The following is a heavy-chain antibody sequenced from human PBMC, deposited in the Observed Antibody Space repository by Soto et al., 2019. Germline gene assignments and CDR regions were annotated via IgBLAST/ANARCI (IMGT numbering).Heavy chain of an antibody. CDR3: ARGFGEKQWLVGRVTYGMDV. CDR2: IYSGGST. J-gene: IGHJ6*02. V-gene: IGHV3-53*01. Sequence: GSLRLSCAASGFTVSSNYMSWVRQAPGKGLEWVSVIYSGGSTYYADSVKGRFTISRDNSKNTLYLQMNSLRAEDTAVYYCARGFGEKQWLVGRVTYGMDVWGQGTTVTVSS. CDR1: GFTVSSNY. D-gene: IGHD6-19*01.